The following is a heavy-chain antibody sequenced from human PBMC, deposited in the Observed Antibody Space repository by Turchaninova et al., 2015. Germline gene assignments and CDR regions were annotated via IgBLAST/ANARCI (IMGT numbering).Heavy chain of an antibody. J-gene: IGHJ5*02. V-gene: IGHV4-59*08. CDR1: VGAIRSYN. Sequence: QVQLHASGPGLVKLSETLSSTCTVYVGAIRSYNWGGIRQPPGKGLDWFVYIYYSGSTNYNPSLKSRVTISVDTSKNQFSLKLSSVTAADTAVYYCARQANTYDFWSGYYRQGWFDPWGQGTLVTVSS. D-gene: IGHD3-3*01. CDR2: IYYSGST. CDR3: ARQANTYDFWSGYYRQGWFDP.